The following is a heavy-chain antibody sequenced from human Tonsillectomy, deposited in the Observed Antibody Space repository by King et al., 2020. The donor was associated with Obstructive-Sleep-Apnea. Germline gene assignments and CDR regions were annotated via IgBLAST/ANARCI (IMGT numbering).Heavy chain of an antibody. CDR1: GFTFGDYA. CDR3: TRDPYCSSTSCYPPDAFDI. V-gene: IGHV3-49*03. Sequence: VQLVESGGGLVQPGRSLRLSCTASGFTFGDYAMSWFRQAPGKGLEWVGFIRSKAYGGTTEYAASVKGRFTISRDDSKSIAYLQMNSLKTEDTAVHYCTRDPYCSSTSCYPPDAFDIWGQGTMVTVSS. CDR2: IRSKAYGGTT. D-gene: IGHD2-2*01. J-gene: IGHJ3*02.